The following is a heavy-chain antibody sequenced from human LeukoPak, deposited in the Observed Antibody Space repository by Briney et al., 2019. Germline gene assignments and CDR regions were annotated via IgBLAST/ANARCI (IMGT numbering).Heavy chain of an antibody. Sequence: PSETLSLTCAVYGGSFSGYYWSWIRQPPGKGLEWIGEINHSGSTNYNPSLRSRVTISVDTSKNQFSLKLSSVTAADTAVYYCARRRYSYSINWFDPWGQGTLVTVSS. J-gene: IGHJ5*02. CDR1: GGSFSGYY. D-gene: IGHD2-15*01. CDR3: ARRRYSYSINWFDP. CDR2: INHSGST. V-gene: IGHV4-34*01.